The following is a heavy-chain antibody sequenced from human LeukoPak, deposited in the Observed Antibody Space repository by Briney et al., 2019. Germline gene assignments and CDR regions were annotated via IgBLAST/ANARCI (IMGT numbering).Heavy chain of an antibody. D-gene: IGHD2-15*01. CDR1: GGSFSGYY. CDR2: INHSGST. J-gene: IGHJ4*02. Sequence: SETLSLTCAVYGGSFSGYYWSWIRQPPGKGLEWIGEINHSGSTNYNPSLKSRVTISVDTSKNQFSLKLSSVTAADTAVYYCARGYSGGSCYSDYWGQGTLVTVSS. CDR3: ARGYSGGSCYSDY. V-gene: IGHV4-34*01.